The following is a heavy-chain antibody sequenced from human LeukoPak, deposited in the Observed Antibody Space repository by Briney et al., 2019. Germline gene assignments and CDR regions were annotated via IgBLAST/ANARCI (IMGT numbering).Heavy chain of an antibody. CDR3: ARGGYGGYDSNFDY. J-gene: IGHJ4*02. Sequence: GGSLRLSCAASGFTFSSYWMHWVRQAPGKGLVWVSRINGDGSITRYVDSVKGRFTISRDNAKNTLYLQMNSLRAEDTAVYYCARGGYGGYDSNFDYWGQGTLVTVSS. D-gene: IGHD5-12*01. CDR1: GFTFSSYW. CDR2: INGDGSIT. V-gene: IGHV3-74*01.